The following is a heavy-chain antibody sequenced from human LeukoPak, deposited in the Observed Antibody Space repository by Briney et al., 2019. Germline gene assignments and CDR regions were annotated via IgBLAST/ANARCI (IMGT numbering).Heavy chain of an antibody. CDR1: GGTFSSYA. D-gene: IGHD3-3*01. Sequence: GASVKVSCKASGGTFSSYAISWVRQAPGQGLEWMGGIIPIFGTANYAQKFQGRVTITTDGSTSTAYMELSSLRSEDTAVYYCARSPAYDFWSGYYTCWGQGTLVTVSS. V-gene: IGHV1-69*05. CDR2: IIPIFGTA. CDR3: ARSPAYDFWSGYYTC. J-gene: IGHJ4*02.